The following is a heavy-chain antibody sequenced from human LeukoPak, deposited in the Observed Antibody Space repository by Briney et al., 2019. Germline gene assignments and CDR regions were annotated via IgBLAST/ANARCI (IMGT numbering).Heavy chain of an antibody. V-gene: IGHV4-59*08. Sequence: PSETLSLTCTVSGGSISNYYWSWIRQPPGKGLEWIGYIYYSGSTNYNPSLKSRVTISVDTSKNQFSLKLSSVTAADTAVYYCARHGSSDKKYYYGMDVWGQGTTVTVSS. CDR1: GGSISNYY. J-gene: IGHJ6*02. D-gene: IGHD6-25*01. CDR2: IYYSGST. CDR3: ARHGSSDKKYYYGMDV.